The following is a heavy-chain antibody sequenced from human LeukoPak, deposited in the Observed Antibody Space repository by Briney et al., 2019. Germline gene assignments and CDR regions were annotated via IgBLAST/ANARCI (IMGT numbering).Heavy chain of an antibody. V-gene: IGHV1-46*01. CDR2: INPSGGST. CDR3: ARDQSSNGKAAAGTLVQTVLDY. Sequence: ASVKVSCKASGYTFTSYYMHWVRQAPGQGLEWMGIINPSGGSTSYAQKFQGRVTMTRDTSTSTVYMELSSLRSEDTAVYYCARDQSSNGKAAAGTLVQTVLDYWGQGTLVTVSS. J-gene: IGHJ4*02. CDR1: GYTFTSYY. D-gene: IGHD6-13*01.